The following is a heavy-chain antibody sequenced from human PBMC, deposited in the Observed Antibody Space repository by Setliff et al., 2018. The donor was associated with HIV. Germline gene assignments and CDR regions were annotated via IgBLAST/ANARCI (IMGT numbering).Heavy chain of an antibody. CDR2: IYVSRNT. CDR1: GDSLTTGGAY. D-gene: IGHD5-12*01. Sequence: NPSETLSLTCAVSGDSLTTGGAYWSWVRQPAGKALEWIGHIYVSRNTMYNPSLRSRVTISLDRSNNQFSLNLSSLTAADTAVYFCARGGGYSGSDRQPFGYWGQGSQVTVSS. J-gene: IGHJ4*02. V-gene: IGHV4-61*09. CDR3: ARGGGYSGSDRQPFGY.